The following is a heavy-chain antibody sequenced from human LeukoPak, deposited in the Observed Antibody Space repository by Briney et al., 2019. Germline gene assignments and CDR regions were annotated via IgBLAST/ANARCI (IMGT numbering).Heavy chain of an antibody. CDR1: GGTFSSYA. Sequence: GASVKVSCKASGGTFSSYAISWVRQAPGQGLEWMGGIIPIFGTANYAQKFQGRVTITADESTGTAYMELSSLRSEDTAVYYCARALGPHSSGWYGYWGQGTLVTVSS. V-gene: IGHV1-69*13. CDR2: IIPIFGTA. CDR3: ARALGPHSSGWYGY. J-gene: IGHJ4*02. D-gene: IGHD6-19*01.